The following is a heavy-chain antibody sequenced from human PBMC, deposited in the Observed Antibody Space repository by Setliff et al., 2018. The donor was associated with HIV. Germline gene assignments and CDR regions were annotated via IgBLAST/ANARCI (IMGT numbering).Heavy chain of an antibody. D-gene: IGHD3-22*01. CDR3: ARSFYDSSGYYLLHFDY. CDR2: IKAGNGNT. Sequence: GASVMVSCKASGYTFTTYAMHWVRQAPGQRLEWMGWIKAGNGNTKYSQEFQGRVTITRDTSASTAYMELSSLRSEDMAVYYCARSFYDSSGYYLLHFDYWGQGTLVTVSS. CDR1: GYTFTTYA. J-gene: IGHJ4*02. V-gene: IGHV1-3*03.